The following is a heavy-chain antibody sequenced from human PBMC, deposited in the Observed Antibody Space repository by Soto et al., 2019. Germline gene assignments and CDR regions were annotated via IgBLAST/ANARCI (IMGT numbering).Heavy chain of an antibody. V-gene: IGHV3-23*01. CDR2: ISGSGGST. CDR3: AKYYYDSSGYYSYYFDY. Sequence: EVQLLESGGGLVQPGGSLRLSCAASGFTFSSYAMSWVRQAPGKGLEWVSAISGSGGSTYYADSVKGRFTISRDNSKNTLHLQMNSLRAEDTAVYYCAKYYYDSSGYYSYYFDYWGQGTLVTVSS. J-gene: IGHJ4*02. D-gene: IGHD3-22*01. CDR1: GFTFSSYA.